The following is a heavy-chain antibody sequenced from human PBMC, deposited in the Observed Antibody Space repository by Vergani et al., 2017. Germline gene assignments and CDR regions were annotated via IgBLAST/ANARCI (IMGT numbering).Heavy chain of an antibody. CDR1: GGPISSYY. CDR2: IYYSGST. CDR3: ASLGSGSYYADY. Sequence: QVQLQESGPGLVKPSETLSLTCTVSGGPISSYYWSWIRQPPGKGLEWIGYIYYSGSTNYNPSLKSRVTISVDTSKNQFSLKLSSVTAADTAVYYCASLGSGSYYADYWGQGTLVTVSS. J-gene: IGHJ4*02. V-gene: IGHV4-59*01. D-gene: IGHD1-26*01.